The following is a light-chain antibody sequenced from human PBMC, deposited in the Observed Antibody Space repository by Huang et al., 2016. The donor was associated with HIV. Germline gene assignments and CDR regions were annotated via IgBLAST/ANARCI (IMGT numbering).Light chain of an antibody. Sequence: EIVMTQSPATLSVSPGDRATLSCRASQSVSSNLAWYQQKPGQAPRLLIYGASTRATGIPARFSGIGSGTEFTLTINSLQSEDFAVYYCQQYNNWPWTFGQGTKVEIK. CDR2: GAS. CDR1: QSVSSN. J-gene: IGKJ1*01. CDR3: QQYNNWPWT. V-gene: IGKV3-15*01.